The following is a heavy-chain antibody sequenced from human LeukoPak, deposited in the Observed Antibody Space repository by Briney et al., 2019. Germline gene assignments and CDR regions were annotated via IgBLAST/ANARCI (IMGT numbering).Heavy chain of an antibody. CDR2: IYYSGST. Sequence: SETLSLTCTVSGGSISSSSYYWGWIRQPPGKGLEWIGSIYYSGSTYYIPSLKSRVTISVDTSKNQFSLKLSFVTAADTAVYYCARLNYGSGSYYTGYYYYMDVWGKGTTVTVSS. CDR1: GGSISSSSYY. J-gene: IGHJ6*03. CDR3: ARLNYGSGSYYTGYYYYMDV. D-gene: IGHD3-10*01. V-gene: IGHV4-39*07.